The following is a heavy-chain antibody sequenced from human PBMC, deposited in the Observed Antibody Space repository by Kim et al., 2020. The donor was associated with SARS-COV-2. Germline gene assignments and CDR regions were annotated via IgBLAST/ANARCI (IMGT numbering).Heavy chain of an antibody. V-gene: IGHV3-7*01. J-gene: IGHJ6*02. CDR2: TQRDGSVK. CDR3: ARDPGDV. CDR1: GFTFSNHW. Sequence: GGSLRLSCAASGFTFSNHWMSWVRQAPGQGLEWVATTQRDGSVKFYVDSVKGRFTISRDNAKKSLYLQMNSLRVEDTAVYYCARDPGDVWGQGTTVTVSS.